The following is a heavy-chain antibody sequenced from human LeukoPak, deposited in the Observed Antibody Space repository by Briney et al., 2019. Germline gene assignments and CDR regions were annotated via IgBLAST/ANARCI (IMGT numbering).Heavy chain of an antibody. CDR1: GFTFSSYA. V-gene: IGHV3-23*01. D-gene: IGHD3-10*01. Sequence: GGSLRLSCAASGFTFSSYAMSWVRQAPGKGLEWVSAISGSGGSTYYADSVKGWFTISRDNSKNTLYLQMNSLRAEDTAVYYCAKDLTRITMVRGVMEPDYWGQGTLVTVSS. CDR3: AKDLTRITMVRGVMEPDY. CDR2: ISGSGGST. J-gene: IGHJ4*02.